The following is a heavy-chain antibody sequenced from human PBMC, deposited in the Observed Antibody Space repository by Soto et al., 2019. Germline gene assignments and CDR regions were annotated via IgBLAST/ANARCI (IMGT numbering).Heavy chain of an antibody. J-gene: IGHJ6*02. V-gene: IGHV3-23*01. CDR3: AKDLGSNYYYGMDV. Sequence: SLSCAASGFTFSSYAMSWVRQAPGKGLEWVSAISGSGGSTYYADSVKGRFTISRDNSKNTLYLQMNSLRAEDTAVYYCAKDLGSNYYYGMDVWGQGTTVTVSS. CDR1: GFTFSSYA. D-gene: IGHD4-4*01. CDR2: ISGSGGST.